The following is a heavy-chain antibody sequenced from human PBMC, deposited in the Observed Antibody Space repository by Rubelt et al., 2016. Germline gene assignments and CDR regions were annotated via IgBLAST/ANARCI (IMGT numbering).Heavy chain of an antibody. Sequence: QVQLVQSGAEVKKPGASVKVSCKASGYTFTSYYMHWVRQAPGQGLEWMGIINPSGGSTSYAQKFQGRVTMTRDTSTSTVDMELSSLRSEDTAVYYCARDVIVVVPAAPDAFDIWGQGTMITVSS. CDR3: ARDVIVVVPAAPDAFDI. V-gene: IGHV1-46*01. J-gene: IGHJ3*02. CDR1: GYTFTSYY. D-gene: IGHD2-2*01. CDR2: INPSGGST.